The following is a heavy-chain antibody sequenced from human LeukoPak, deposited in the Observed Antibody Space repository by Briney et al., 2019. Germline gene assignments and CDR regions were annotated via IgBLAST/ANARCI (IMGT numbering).Heavy chain of an antibody. V-gene: IGHV3-23*01. Sequence: GGSLRLSCAASGFSGFTFRSYAMSWVRRAPGKGLEWVSSMSGDETNTYYADSVKGRFTISRDNSKNTLYLQMNSLGAEDTAVYYCASTIGSAGTQYWGQGTLVTVSS. D-gene: IGHD6-13*01. CDR3: ASTIGSAGTQY. CDR1: GFSGFTFRSYA. CDR2: MSGDETNT. J-gene: IGHJ4*02.